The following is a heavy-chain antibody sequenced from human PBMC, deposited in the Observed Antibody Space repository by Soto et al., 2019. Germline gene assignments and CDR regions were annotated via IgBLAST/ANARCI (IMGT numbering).Heavy chain of an antibody. D-gene: IGHD6-13*01. V-gene: IGHV1-46*01. Sequence: QVQLVQSGAEVKKPGASVKLSCKSSEYTFTDYYIHWVRQAPGQGLEWMGPINPSGGSTSYAQKFQGRVTMTRDTSTSTVYMELSSLRSEDTAVYYCATAAYSTSWYDFWGQGTLVTVSS. CDR3: ATAAYSTSWYDF. CDR1: EYTFTDYY. J-gene: IGHJ5*01. CDR2: INPSGGST.